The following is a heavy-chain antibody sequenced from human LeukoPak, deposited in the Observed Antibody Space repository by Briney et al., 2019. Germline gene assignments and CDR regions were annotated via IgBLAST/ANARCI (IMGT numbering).Heavy chain of an antibody. V-gene: IGHV4-34*01. J-gene: IGHJ6*03. CDR2: INHSGST. CDR3: ARERGSNYYYYYMDV. CDR1: GGSFSGYY. D-gene: IGHD1-1*01. Sequence: SETLSLTCAVYGGSFSGYYWSWIRQPPGKGLEWIGEINHSGSTNYNPSLKSRVTISVDTSKNQFSLKLSSVTAADTAVYYCARERGSNYYYYYMDVWGKGTTVTVSS.